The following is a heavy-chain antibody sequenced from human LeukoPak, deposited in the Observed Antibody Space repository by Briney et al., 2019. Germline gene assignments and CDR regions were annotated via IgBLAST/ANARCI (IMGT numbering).Heavy chain of an antibody. D-gene: IGHD6-19*01. CDR2: ISSSSSTI. J-gene: IGHJ4*02. CDR3: ARGPGGAVAPFCDY. CDR1: GFTFSSYI. V-gene: IGHV3-48*01. Sequence: GGSLRLSCAASGFTFSSYIMNWVRQAPGKGLEWVSYISSSSSTIYYADSVKGRFTISRDNAKNSPYLQMNSLRAEDTAVYYCARGPGGAVAPFCDYWGQGTLVTVSS.